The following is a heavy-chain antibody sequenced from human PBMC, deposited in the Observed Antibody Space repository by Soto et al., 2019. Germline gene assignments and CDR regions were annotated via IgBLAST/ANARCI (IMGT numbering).Heavy chain of an antibody. CDR3: ARLKSQYGDYGRLDY. Sequence: SETLSLTCTVSGGSISSYYWSWIRQPPGKGLEWIGYIYYSGSTNYNPSLKSRVTISVDTSKNQFSLKLSSVTAADTAVYYCARLKSQYGDYGRLDYWGQGTLVTVSS. V-gene: IGHV4-59*08. J-gene: IGHJ4*02. CDR2: IYYSGST. CDR1: GGSISSYY. D-gene: IGHD4-17*01.